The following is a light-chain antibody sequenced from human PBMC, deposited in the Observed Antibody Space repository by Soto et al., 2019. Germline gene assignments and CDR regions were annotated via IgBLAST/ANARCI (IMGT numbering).Light chain of an antibody. CDR1: QSVSSN. CDR2: GAS. Sequence: EIVMTQSPATLSVSPGERATLSCRASQSVSSNLARYQQKPGQAPRLPIYGASTRATGIPARFSGSGSGTEFTLTISSLQSVDFAVYYCQQYNNWPPWTFSQGTKVEIK. CDR3: QQYNNWPPWT. V-gene: IGKV3-15*01. J-gene: IGKJ1*01.